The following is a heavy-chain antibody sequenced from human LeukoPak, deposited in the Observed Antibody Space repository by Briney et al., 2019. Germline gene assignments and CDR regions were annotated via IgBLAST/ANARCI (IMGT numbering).Heavy chain of an antibody. Sequence: GGSLRLSCAASGFTFGSYGMSWVRQAPGKGLEWVSFITPNADRTSHADSVEGRFTISRDNPRNTLYMQMNSLRDEDTALYYCAIMHGYYDGSGYWVQWGQGTLVNVSS. CDR3: AIMHGYYDGSGYWVQ. D-gene: IGHD3-22*01. CDR2: ITPNADRT. V-gene: IGHV3-23*01. J-gene: IGHJ1*01. CDR1: GFTFGSYG.